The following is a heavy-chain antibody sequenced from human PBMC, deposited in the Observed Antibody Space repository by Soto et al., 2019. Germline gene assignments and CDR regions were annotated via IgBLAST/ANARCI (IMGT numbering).Heavy chain of an antibody. CDR3: ARKGGWGIITH. D-gene: IGHD3-16*01. CDR2: INQSGST. Sequence: QVQLQQWGAGLLKPSETLSLTCAVYGGSFSGHYWSWIRHPPGKGLEWIGEINQSGSTNYNPSLKSRVTISVDTSKKQISLKLSSVTAADTAVYYCARKGGWGIITHWGQGTLVTVSS. CDR1: GGSFSGHY. J-gene: IGHJ4*02. V-gene: IGHV4-34*01.